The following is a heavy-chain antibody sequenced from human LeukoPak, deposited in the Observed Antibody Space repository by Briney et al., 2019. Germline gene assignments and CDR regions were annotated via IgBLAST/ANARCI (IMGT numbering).Heavy chain of an antibody. D-gene: IGHD6-19*01. V-gene: IGHV3-30*02. Sequence: GGALRVSCAASGFTFSSYGMHWVRQAPGKGLEWVAFIRYDGSNKYYADSVKGRFTISRDNSKNTLYLQMHSLRAEDTAVYYCAKAPSSGWLNAEYFQHWGQGTLVTVSS. J-gene: IGHJ1*01. CDR1: GFTFSSYG. CDR2: IRYDGSNK. CDR3: AKAPSSGWLNAEYFQH.